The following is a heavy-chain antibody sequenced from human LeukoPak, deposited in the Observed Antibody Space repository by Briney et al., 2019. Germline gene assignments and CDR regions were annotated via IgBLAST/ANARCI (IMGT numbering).Heavy chain of an antibody. V-gene: IGHV1-2*02. CDR3: ARSISSSSYFDY. CDR1: GYTFTGYY. CDR2: INPNSGGT. J-gene: IGHJ4*02. Sequence: GASVTVSCKASGYTFTGYYMHWVRQAPGQGLEWMGWINPNSGGTNYAQNFQGRVTMTRDTPISTAYMELSRLRSDDTAVYYCARSISSSSYFDYWGQGTLVTVSS. D-gene: IGHD6-6*01.